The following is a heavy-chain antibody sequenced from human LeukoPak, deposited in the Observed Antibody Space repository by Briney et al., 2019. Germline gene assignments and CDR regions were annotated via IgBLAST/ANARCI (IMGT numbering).Heavy chain of an antibody. CDR2: IKGDGIST. Sequence: GESLRLSCAASGFDFSSNWMHWVRHAPGQGLVWVSRIKGDGISTNYADSVKGRFTISRDIAKNTLYLQMNSLRAEDTGVYYCAKDHYWSIDYWGRGTLVTVSS. CDR3: AKDHYWSIDY. V-gene: IGHV3-74*01. CDR1: GFDFSSNW. D-gene: IGHD3-3*01. J-gene: IGHJ4*02.